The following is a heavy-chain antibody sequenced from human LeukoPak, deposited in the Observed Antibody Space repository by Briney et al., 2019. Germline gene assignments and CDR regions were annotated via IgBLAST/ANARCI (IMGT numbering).Heavy chain of an antibody. J-gene: IGHJ6*02. CDR1: GFMFSNYG. D-gene: IGHD4-17*01. CDR2: ISGSGGST. V-gene: IGHV3-23*01. Sequence: PGGSLRLSCAAAGFMFSNYGMNWVRQAPGKGLEWVSGISGSGGSTYYADSVKGRFTISRDNSKTTVYLQMNSLRAEDTAVYYCAKGYGDSRTYGMDVWGQGATVTVSS. CDR3: AKGYGDSRTYGMDV.